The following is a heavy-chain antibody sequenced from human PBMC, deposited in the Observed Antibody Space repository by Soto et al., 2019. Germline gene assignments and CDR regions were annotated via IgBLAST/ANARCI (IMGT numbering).Heavy chain of an antibody. D-gene: IGHD1-1*01. V-gene: IGHV3-48*02. CDR2: ISGGGVPV. Sequence: GGSLRLSCKASGFTFSGYSMDWVRQAPGKGLEWIACISGGGVPVYYADSVKGRFTISRDNAKNSLYLQMNHLRDEDTAIYYCVRGRANYYFDFWGQGALVTVSS. CDR3: VRGRANYYFDF. CDR1: GFTFSGYS. J-gene: IGHJ4*02.